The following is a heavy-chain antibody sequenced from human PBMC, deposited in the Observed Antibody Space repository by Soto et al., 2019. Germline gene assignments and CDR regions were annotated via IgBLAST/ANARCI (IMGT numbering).Heavy chain of an antibody. J-gene: IGHJ4*02. D-gene: IGHD5-12*01. Sequence: QLQLQESGPGLVKPSETLSLTCTVSGGSISSSSYYWGWIRQPPGKGLEWIGSIYYSGSTYYNPSLKSRVTISVDTSKNQFSLKLSSVTAADTAVYYCILSIVATIRYSFDYWGQGTLVTVSS. V-gene: IGHV4-39*01. CDR3: ILSIVATIRYSFDY. CDR1: GGSISSSSYY. CDR2: IYYSGST.